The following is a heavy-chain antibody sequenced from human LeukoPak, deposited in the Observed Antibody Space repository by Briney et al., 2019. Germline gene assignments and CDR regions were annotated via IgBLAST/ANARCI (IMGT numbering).Heavy chain of an antibody. D-gene: IGHD2/OR15-2a*01. CDR1: GYTFIAYH. CDR2: IHPSSGAT. Sequence: GASVKVSCKASGYTFIAYHMHWVRQAPGQGLEWMGRIHPSSGATNYAQRFQGRVTLTRDTSISTAYMELSRLTSDDTAVYYRARDLPFEDWGQGTLVTVSS. J-gene: IGHJ4*02. CDR3: ARDLPFED. V-gene: IGHV1-2*06.